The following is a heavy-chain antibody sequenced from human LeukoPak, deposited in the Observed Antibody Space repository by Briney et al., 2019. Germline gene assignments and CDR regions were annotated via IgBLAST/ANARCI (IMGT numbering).Heavy chain of an antibody. J-gene: IGHJ3*02. D-gene: IGHD3-22*01. Sequence: GASVKVSCKASGYTFNNYGISWARQAPGQGLEWMGWVTSYNGDTNYAQKFQGRVTITADKSTSTAYMELSSLRSEDTAVYYCARERTSEYYYDSSGYRDAFDIWGQGTMVTVSS. V-gene: IGHV1-18*01. CDR1: GYTFNNYG. CDR3: ARERTSEYYYDSSGYRDAFDI. CDR2: VTSYNGDT.